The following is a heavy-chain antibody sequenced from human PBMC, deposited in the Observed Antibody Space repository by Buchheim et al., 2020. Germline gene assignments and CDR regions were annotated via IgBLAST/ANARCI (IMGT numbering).Heavy chain of an antibody. CDR2: IYYSGRT. D-gene: IGHD1-1*01. J-gene: IGHJ5*02. CDR1: GGSISSGDYY. V-gene: IGHV4-30-4*01. Sequence: QVQLQESGPGLVKASQTLSLTCSVSGGSISSGDYYWSWIRQPPGKGLEWIGHIYYSGRTYYNPSLKSRVTISVYSSKNQISLKLSSVTAADTAVYYCARDLTIPGWFDPWGQGTL. CDR3: ARDLTIPGWFDP.